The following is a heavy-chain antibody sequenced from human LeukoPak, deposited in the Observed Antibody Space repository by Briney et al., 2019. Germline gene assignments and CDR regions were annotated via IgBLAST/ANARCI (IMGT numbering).Heavy chain of an antibody. D-gene: IGHD3-10*01. J-gene: IGHJ5*02. CDR2: INHSGST. Sequence: SETLSLTCAVYGGSFSGYYWSWIRQPPGKGLEWIGEINHSGSTNYNPSLKSRVTISVDKSKNQFSLKLSSVTAADTAVYYCAREGITMVRGIANWFDPWGQGTLVTVSS. CDR1: GGSFSGYY. CDR3: AREGITMVRGIANWFDP. V-gene: IGHV4-34*01.